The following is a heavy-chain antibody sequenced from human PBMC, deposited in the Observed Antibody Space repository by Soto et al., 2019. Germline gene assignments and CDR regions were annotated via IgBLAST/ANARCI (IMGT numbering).Heavy chain of an antibody. CDR1: GGSISSSNW. CDR2: IYHSGST. V-gene: IGHV4-4*02. D-gene: IGHD2-2*01. CDR3: ARGDIVVVPAAIADYYYYGMDV. Sequence: QVQLQESGPGLVKPSGTLSLTCAVSGGSISSSNWWSWVRQPPGKGLEWIGEIYHSGSTNYNPSLQSRVTISADKPNSQCSPKLSAVTAADPAGDYCARGDIVVVPAAIADYYYYGMDVWGQGTTVTVSS. J-gene: IGHJ6*02.